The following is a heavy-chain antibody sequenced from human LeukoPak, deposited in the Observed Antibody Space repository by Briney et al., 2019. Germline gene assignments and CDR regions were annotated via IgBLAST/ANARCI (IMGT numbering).Heavy chain of an antibody. D-gene: IGHD3-3*01. CDR1: GFTFSSYS. J-gene: IGHJ6*03. V-gene: IGHV3-48*04. Sequence: GGSLGLSCAASGFTFSSYSMNWVRQAPGKGLEWVSYISSSSSTIYYADSVKGRFTISRDNAKNSLYLQMNSLRAEDTAVYYCARDYSYYDFWSGYYNPYYYYYMDVWGKGTTVTVSS. CDR2: ISSSSSTI. CDR3: ARDYSYYDFWSGYYNPYYYYYMDV.